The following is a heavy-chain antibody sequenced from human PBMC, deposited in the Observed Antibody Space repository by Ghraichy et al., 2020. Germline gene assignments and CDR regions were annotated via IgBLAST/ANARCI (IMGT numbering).Heavy chain of an antibody. J-gene: IGHJ4*02. CDR3: ARQRRLFGNLYYFDY. Sequence: SETLSLTCAVSGGSISSYYWSWIRQPPGKGLEWIGYIYYSGSTSYNPSLKSRVTISVDTSKNQFSLKLTSVTAADTAVYYCARQRRLFGNLYYFDYWGQGTLVAVSS. D-gene: IGHD3-3*01. CDR1: GGSISSYY. CDR2: IYYSGST. V-gene: IGHV4-59*08.